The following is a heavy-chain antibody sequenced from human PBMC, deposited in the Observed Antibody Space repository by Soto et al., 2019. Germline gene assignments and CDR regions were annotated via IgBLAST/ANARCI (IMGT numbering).Heavy chain of an antibody. D-gene: IGHD5-12*01. Sequence: PGGSLRLSCAASGFTVSSNYMSWVRQAPGKGLEWVSVIYSGGSTYYADSVKGRFTISRDNAKNTLYLQMNSLRAEDTAVYYCARVPGYSGYVQYYYYCYGMDVWGQGTTVTVSS. V-gene: IGHV3-66*01. J-gene: IGHJ6*02. CDR1: GFTVSSNY. CDR3: ARVPGYSGYVQYYYYCYGMDV. CDR2: IYSGGST.